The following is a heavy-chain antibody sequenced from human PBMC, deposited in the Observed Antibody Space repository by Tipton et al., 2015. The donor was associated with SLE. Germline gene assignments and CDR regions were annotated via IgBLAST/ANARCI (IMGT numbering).Heavy chain of an antibody. D-gene: IGHD6-6*01. CDR3: AREGIAARPI. V-gene: IGHV4-59*01. CDR2: IYYSGST. J-gene: IGHJ3*02. CDR1: GGSISSYY. Sequence: TLSLTCTVSGGSISSYYWSWIWQPPGKGLEWIGYIYYSGSTNYNPSLKSRVTISVDTSKNQFSLKLSSVTAADTAVYYCAREGIAARPIWGQGTMVTVSS.